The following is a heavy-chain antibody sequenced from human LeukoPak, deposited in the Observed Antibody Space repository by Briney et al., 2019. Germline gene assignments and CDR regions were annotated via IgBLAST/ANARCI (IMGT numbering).Heavy chain of an antibody. Sequence: GASVKVSCKASGYTFTGYYMHWVRQAPRQRLEWMGWINPNSGGTNYAQKFQARVTMTRDTSISTAYMVLSRLRSDDTAVYYCAGEGSAMIDAFDIWGQGTMVTVSS. V-gene: IGHV1-2*02. CDR1: GYTFTGYY. CDR3: AGEGSAMIDAFDI. J-gene: IGHJ3*02. D-gene: IGHD3-22*01. CDR2: INPNSGGT.